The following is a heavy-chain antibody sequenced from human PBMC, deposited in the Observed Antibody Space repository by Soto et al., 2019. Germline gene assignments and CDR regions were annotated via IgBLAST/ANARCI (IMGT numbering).Heavy chain of an antibody. CDR1: VFTFSTYT. CDR2: ITGSGHTS. V-gene: IGHV3-23*01. D-gene: IGHD3-16*01. J-gene: IGHJ4*02. CDR3: ARHYGALRGGFEY. Sequence: PVGSLRLSCASSVFTFSTYTMTCVRHFPGKWLEWVSGITGSGHTSYYAHSVKGRLTISRDNSMDRLYLQMDSLSAGDTAVYYCARHYGALRGGFEYWGQGTLVTVSS.